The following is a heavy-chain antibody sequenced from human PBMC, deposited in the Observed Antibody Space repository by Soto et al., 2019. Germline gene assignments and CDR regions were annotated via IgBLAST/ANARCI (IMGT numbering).Heavy chain of an antibody. CDR1: GDSLSYSG. J-gene: IGHJ6*03. CDR3: GSVKYYYMDV. V-gene: IGHV1-18*01. Sequence: GASVKVSCKASGDSLSYSGVTWVRQAPGQGLEWMGWVGAYSGDTRYSQKFQGRVTVSADTSTATAYMELRNLRSDDTATYYCGSVKYYYMDVWGTGTTVTVSS. CDR2: VGAYSGDT. D-gene: IGHD3-16*01.